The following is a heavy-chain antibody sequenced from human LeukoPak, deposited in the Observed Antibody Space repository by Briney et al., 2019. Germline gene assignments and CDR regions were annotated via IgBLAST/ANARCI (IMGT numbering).Heavy chain of an antibody. CDR2: ISYDGSNK. J-gene: IGHJ4*02. D-gene: IGHD6-13*01. CDR1: GFTFSSYA. Sequence: GGSLRLSCAASGFTFSSYAMHWVRQAPGKGLEWVAVISYDGSNKYYADSVKGRFTISRDNSKNTLYLQMNSLRAEDTAVYYCARPSEDAYSSSWSEPFDYWGQGTLVTVSS. CDR3: ARPSEDAYSSSWSEPFDY. V-gene: IGHV3-30-3*01.